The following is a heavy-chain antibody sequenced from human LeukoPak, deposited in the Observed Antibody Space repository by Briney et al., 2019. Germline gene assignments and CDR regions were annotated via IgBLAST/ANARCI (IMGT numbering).Heavy chain of an antibody. Sequence: GGSLRLSCAASGFTFDDYAMQWVRQAPGKGLEWVSGISWNSGSIGYADSVKGRFTISRDNAKNSLYLQMNSLRAEDTALYYCAKTRGYDLVGYFDYWGQGTLVTVSS. CDR1: GFTFDDYA. CDR2: ISWNSGSI. J-gene: IGHJ4*02. D-gene: IGHD5-12*01. CDR3: AKTRGYDLVGYFDY. V-gene: IGHV3-9*01.